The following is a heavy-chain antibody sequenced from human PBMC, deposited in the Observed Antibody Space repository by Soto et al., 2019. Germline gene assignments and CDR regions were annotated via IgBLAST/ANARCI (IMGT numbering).Heavy chain of an antibody. CDR3: ARESEDLTSNFDY. Sequence: GGSLRLSCAASGFTFTSYSMNWVRQAPGKGLEWVSSISSTTNYIYYGDSMKGRFTISRDNAKNSLYLEMNSLRAEDTAVYYCARESEDLTSNFDYWGQGTLVTVSS. J-gene: IGHJ4*02. CDR2: ISSTTNYI. CDR1: GFTFTSYS. V-gene: IGHV3-21*06.